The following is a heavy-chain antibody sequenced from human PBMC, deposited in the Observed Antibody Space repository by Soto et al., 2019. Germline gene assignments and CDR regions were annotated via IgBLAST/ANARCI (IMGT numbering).Heavy chain of an antibody. J-gene: IGHJ6*02. D-gene: IGHD3-10*01. V-gene: IGHV3-72*01. CDR1: GFTFSDHY. CDR2: TRNKANSYTT. CDR3: ASLPVEYGSGSYDRRTSYYYYYGMDV. Sequence: GGSLRLSCAASGFTFSDHYMDWVRQAPGKGLEWVGRTRNKANSYTTEYAASVKGRFTISRDDSKNSLYLQMNSLKTEDTAVYYCASLPVEYGSGSYDRRTSYYYYYGMDVWGQGTTVTVSS.